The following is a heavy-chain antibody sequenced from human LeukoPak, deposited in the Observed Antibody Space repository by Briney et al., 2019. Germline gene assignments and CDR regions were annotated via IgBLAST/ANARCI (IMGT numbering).Heavy chain of an antibody. CDR2: ISPYNGDT. J-gene: IGHJ4*02. V-gene: IGHV1-18*01. Sequence: ASVKVSCKASGYIFIDYGITWVRQAPGQGLEWMGWISPYNGDTNYAQKFQDRVTMTTDTSTSTAYMELRSLRFDDTAVYFCARDGGNIVLNSPDYWGQGALVTVSP. D-gene: IGHD2-8*01. CDR1: GYIFIDYG. CDR3: ARDGGNIVLNSPDY.